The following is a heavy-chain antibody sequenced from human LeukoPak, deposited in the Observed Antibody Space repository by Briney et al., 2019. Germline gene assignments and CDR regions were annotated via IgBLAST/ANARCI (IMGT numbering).Heavy chain of an antibody. CDR3: ARDGWLITAFYYYYMDV. CDR2: IYYSGST. Sequence: SETLSLTCTVSGGSISSSSYYWGWIRQPPGKGLEWIGSIYYSGSTYYNPSLKSRVTISVDTSKNQFSLKLSSVTAADTAVYYCARDGWLITAFYYYYMDVWGKGTRSPSP. D-gene: IGHD3-16*01. J-gene: IGHJ6*03. V-gene: IGHV4-39*02. CDR1: GGSISSSSYY.